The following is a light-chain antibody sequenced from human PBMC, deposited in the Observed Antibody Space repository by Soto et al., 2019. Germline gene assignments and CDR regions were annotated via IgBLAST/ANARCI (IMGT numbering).Light chain of an antibody. Sequence: DIQMTQSPSSVSASVGDRVTITCRASQGISHYLSWLQQKQGKAPKSLIYAASSLQSGVPSNFRCSGSGTDFTLTITSLQPADIATYYCQRYNSYPFTFGPGTKVDIK. CDR3: QRYNSYPFT. CDR2: AAS. CDR1: QGISHY. V-gene: IGKV1-16*02. J-gene: IGKJ3*01.